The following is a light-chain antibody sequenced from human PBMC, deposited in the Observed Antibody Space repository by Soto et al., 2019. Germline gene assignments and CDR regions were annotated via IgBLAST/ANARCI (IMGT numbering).Light chain of an antibody. CDR1: SSNIGSNT. CDR2: SNN. CDR3: AAWKNSLNVVE. V-gene: IGLV1-44*01. Sequence: QSVLTQPPSASGTPGQRVTISCSGSSSNIGSNTVNWYQQLPGTAPKLLIYSNNQRPSGVPDRFSGSKSGTSASLAISGLRPEDEANYNWAAWKNSLNVVEFGEGTKLT. J-gene: IGLJ2*01.